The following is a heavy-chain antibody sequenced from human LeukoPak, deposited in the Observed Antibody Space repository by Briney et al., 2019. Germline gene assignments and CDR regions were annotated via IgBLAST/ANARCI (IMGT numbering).Heavy chain of an antibody. V-gene: IGHV1-2*02. D-gene: IGHD5-12*01. CDR3: ARAQDIVAPCGMDV. Sequence: ASVKVSCKASGYTFTGYYMHWVRQAPGQGLEWMGWINPNIGGTNYAQKFQGRVTMTRDTSISTAYMELSRLRSDDTAVYYCARAQDIVAPCGMDVWGQGTTVTVSS. CDR1: GYTFTGYY. J-gene: IGHJ6*02. CDR2: INPNIGGT.